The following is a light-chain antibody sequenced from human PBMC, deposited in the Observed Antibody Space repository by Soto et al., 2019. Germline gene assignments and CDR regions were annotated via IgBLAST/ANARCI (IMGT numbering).Light chain of an antibody. CDR2: IND. J-gene: IGLJ1*01. CDR3: AAWDDSLNAL. CDR1: SSNIGDNP. V-gene: IGLV1-44*01. Sequence: QSVMTRPPSASGTPGQSITSSCSGSSSNIGDNPVNWYQQLPGAAPKLLIYINDQRPSGVPDRFSGSKSGTSASLAISGLQPEDEADYYCAAWDDSLNALFGTGTKVTVL.